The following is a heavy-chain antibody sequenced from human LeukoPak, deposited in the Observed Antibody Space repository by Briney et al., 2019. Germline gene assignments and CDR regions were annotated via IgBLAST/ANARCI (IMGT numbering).Heavy chain of an antibody. D-gene: IGHD4-17*01. CDR2: IYDSGTT. Sequence: SETLSLTCTVSGGSISSYYWRWIRQPPGKGLEWIGYIYDSGTTNYNTSLKSRVSISLDTSKNQFSLNLNSVTAADTAVYHCARGSGDYATSDAEYFQHWGQGTLVTVCS. V-gene: IGHV4-59*01. J-gene: IGHJ1*01. CDR3: ARGSGDYATSDAEYFQH. CDR1: GGSISSYY.